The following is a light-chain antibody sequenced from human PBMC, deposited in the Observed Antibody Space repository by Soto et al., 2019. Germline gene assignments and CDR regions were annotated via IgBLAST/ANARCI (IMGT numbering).Light chain of an antibody. CDR1: QSISSW. CDR3: QQCYWHWT. Sequence: IQMAQSPFTLSASVGDRVTITFRASQSISSWLAWYQQNPGKAPKLLISDASTLESGVPSRFGGSGSGTEFTLSISSLQPDDFATYYCQQCYWHWTFGQGTKVDIK. J-gene: IGKJ1*01. CDR2: DAS. V-gene: IGKV1-5*01.